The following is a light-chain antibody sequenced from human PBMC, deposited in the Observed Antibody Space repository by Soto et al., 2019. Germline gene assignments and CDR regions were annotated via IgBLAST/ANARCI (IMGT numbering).Light chain of an antibody. J-gene: IGKJ1*01. CDR3: QQYSAFPWT. Sequence: DIQMTQSPSTLSASVGDRVTITCRATQDISAWLAWYQQKPGKPPNLVIYKATALETGVPSRFSGSGSGTEFALTISSLQPDDFTTYYCQQYSAFPWTFGQGTKVDIK. CDR2: KAT. CDR1: QDISAW. V-gene: IGKV1-5*03.